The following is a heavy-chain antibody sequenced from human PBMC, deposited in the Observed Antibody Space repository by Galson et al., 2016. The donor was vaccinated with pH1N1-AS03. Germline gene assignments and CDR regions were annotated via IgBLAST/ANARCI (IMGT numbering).Heavy chain of an antibody. J-gene: IGHJ6*02. D-gene: IGHD6-6*01. Sequence: QSGAEVKKPGESLKISCKGSGHIFANYWIGWVRQTPGKGLEWMGLIYPGDSDTRYSPSIQGQVTLSADQSLSTAYLQWSSLKASDTAMYYCASPRIAAHTYYYHGIDVWGQGTTVTVSS. CDR2: IYPGDSDT. V-gene: IGHV5-51*01. CDR1: GHIFANYW. CDR3: ASPRIAAHTYYYHGIDV.